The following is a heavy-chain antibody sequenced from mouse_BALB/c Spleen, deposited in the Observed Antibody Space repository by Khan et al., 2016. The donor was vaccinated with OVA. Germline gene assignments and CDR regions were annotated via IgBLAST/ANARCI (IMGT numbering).Heavy chain of an antibody. D-gene: IGHD1-1*01. CDR1: GYSITTDYA. V-gene: IGHV3-2*02. CDR2: ISYSGNT. CDR3: ARVYGGDVDY. J-gene: IGHJ2*01. Sequence: EVKLEESGPGLVKPSQSLSLTCTVTGYSITTDYAWNWIRQFPGNKLEWMGYISYSGNTKYNPSLKSRISITRDTSKNQFFLQLKSVTTEDTARYYCARVYGGDVDYWGQGTTLTVSS.